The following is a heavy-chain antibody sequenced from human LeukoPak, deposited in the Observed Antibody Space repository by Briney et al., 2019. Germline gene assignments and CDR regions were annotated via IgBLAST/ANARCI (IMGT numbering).Heavy chain of an antibody. CDR2: ISAYNGNT. V-gene: IGHV1-18*01. J-gene: IGHJ6*02. CDR1: GYTFTSYG. Sequence: ASVKVSCKASGYTFTSYGISWVRQAPGQGLEWMXXISAYNGNTNYAQKLQGRVTMTTDTSTSTAYVELRSLRSDDTAVYYCARDPGMVTTPYYYGMDVWGQGTTVTVSS. D-gene: IGHD4-23*01. CDR3: ARDPGMVTTPYYYGMDV.